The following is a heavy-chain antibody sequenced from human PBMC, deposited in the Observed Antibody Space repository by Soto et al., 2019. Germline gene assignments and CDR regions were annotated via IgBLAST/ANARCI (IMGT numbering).Heavy chain of an antibody. Sequence: QVQLVQSGAEVKKPGASVKVSCKASGYTFTSYGISWVRQAPGQGLEWMGWISAYNGNTNYAQKLQGRVTMTTDTSTSTAYMELRSLRSDDTAVYYCARVVGYCSGGSCYADYYDYMDVCGKGTTVTVSS. V-gene: IGHV1-18*01. CDR1: GYTFTSYG. J-gene: IGHJ6*03. CDR3: ARVVGYCSGGSCYADYYDYMDV. CDR2: ISAYNGNT. D-gene: IGHD2-15*01.